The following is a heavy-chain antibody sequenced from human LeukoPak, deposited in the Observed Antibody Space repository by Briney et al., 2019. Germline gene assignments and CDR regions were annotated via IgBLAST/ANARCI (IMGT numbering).Heavy chain of an antibody. D-gene: IGHD6-13*01. CDR3: ARVWDSSSWYPPYGMDL. V-gene: IGHV4-59*08. CDR2: IFYSGST. CDR1: GGSISSYY. Sequence: SETLSLTCTVSGGSISSYYWSWIRQPPGKGLEWIGYIFYSGSTNYNPSLKSRVTISVDRPKNQFSLKLSSVTAADTAVYYCARVWDSSSWYPPYGMDLWGQGTQVNVSS. J-gene: IGHJ6*02.